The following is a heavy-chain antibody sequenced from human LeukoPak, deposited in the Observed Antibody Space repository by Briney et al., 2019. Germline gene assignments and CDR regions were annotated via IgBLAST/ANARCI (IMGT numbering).Heavy chain of an antibody. CDR3: AKDDLSGSYVCDY. CDR2: ISSSSNYI. V-gene: IGHV3-21*01. Sequence: GGSLRLSCAASGFTFSDYSMNWVRQAPGKGLEWVSSISSSSNYIYYADSVKGRFTISRDNAKNALYLQMDSLRAEDTAVYYCAKDDLSGSYVCDYWGQGTLVTVSS. J-gene: IGHJ4*02. CDR1: GFTFSDYS. D-gene: IGHD1-26*01.